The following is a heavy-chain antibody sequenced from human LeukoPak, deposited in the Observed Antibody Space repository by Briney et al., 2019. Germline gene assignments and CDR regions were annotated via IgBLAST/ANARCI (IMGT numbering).Heavy chain of an antibody. D-gene: IGHD2-2*01. CDR1: GFTFSRYW. V-gene: IGHV3-7*01. J-gene: IGHJ3*02. CDR2: IKKDGSEK. CDR3: ARMYLDAFDI. Sequence: GGSLRLSCAASGFTFSRYWMSWVRQAPGKGLEWVANIKKDGSEKYYVDSVKGRFTISRDNAKNSLYLQMNSLRAEDTAVYYCARMYLDAFDIWGQGTMVTVSS.